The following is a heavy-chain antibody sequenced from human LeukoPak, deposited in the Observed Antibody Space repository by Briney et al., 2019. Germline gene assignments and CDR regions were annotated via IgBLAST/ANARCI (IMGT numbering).Heavy chain of an antibody. V-gene: IGHV5-51*01. CDR1: GYTFTTYW. D-gene: IGHD3-16*01. J-gene: IGHJ4*02. Sequence: GESLKISCKGSGYTFTTYWIGWVRQMPGKGLECMGIIYPGDSDTRYSPSFEGQVTISADRSISTAYLQWSSLKASDTAIYYCARSRGVGVDYSFDSWGQGTLVTVSS. CDR3: ARSRGVGVDYSFDS. CDR2: IYPGDSDT.